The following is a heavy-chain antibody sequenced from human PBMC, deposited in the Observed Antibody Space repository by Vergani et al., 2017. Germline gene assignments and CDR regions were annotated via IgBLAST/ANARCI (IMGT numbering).Heavy chain of an antibody. CDR1: GYTFTGYY. D-gene: IGHD6-13*01. CDR3: ARDFGVIAAAAYYFDY. V-gene: IGHV1-2*02. J-gene: IGHJ4*02. CDR2: INPNSGGT. Sequence: QVQPVQSGAEVKKPGASVKVSCKASGYTFTGYYMHWVRQAPGQGLEWMGWINPNSGGTNYAQKFQGRVTMTRDTSISTAYMELSRLRSDDTAVYYCARDFGVIAAAAYYFDYWGQGTLVTVSS.